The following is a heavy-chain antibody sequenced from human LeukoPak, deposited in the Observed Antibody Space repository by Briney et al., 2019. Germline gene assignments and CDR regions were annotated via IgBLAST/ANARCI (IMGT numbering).Heavy chain of an antibody. CDR3: ARGLHSRLYDSSGYYPY. CDR2: ISGNSSTI. V-gene: IGHV3-48*01. J-gene: IGHJ4*02. CDR1: GFTFSSYC. D-gene: IGHD3-22*01. Sequence: GGSLRLSCAASGFTFSSYCMTWVRQAPGKGLEWVSYISGNSSTIYYADSVKGRFTISRDNAKNSLYLQMKSLRAEDTAIYYCARGLHSRLYDSSGYYPYWGQGTLVTVSS.